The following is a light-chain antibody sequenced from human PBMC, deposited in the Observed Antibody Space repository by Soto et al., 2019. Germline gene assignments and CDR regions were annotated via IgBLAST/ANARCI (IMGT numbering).Light chain of an antibody. V-gene: IGLV2-14*01. CDR1: SSDVGGYNY. J-gene: IGLJ1*01. Sequence: QSALTQPASVSGSPGQSITISCTGTSSDVGGYNYVSWYQQHPGKAPKFMIYDVSNRPSGVSNHFSGSKSGNTASLTISGLQAEDEADYNCSSYTSRSTLYVFGTGTKLTVL. CDR3: SSYTSRSTLYV. CDR2: DVS.